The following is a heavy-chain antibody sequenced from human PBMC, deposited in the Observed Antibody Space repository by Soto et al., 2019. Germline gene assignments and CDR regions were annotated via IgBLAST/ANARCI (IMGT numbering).Heavy chain of an antibody. CDR3: AKVGSTVTNINWFDP. Sequence: VQLVESGGGVVQPGRSLRLSCAASGFTFSSYGMHWVRQAPGKGLEWVAVISDSGGSTYYADSVKGRFTISRDNSKNTLYLQMNTLRAEDTAVYYCAKVGSTVTNINWFDPWGQGTLVTVPS. D-gene: IGHD4-17*01. V-gene: IGHV3-23*04. J-gene: IGHJ5*02. CDR2: ISDSGGST. CDR1: GFTFSSYG.